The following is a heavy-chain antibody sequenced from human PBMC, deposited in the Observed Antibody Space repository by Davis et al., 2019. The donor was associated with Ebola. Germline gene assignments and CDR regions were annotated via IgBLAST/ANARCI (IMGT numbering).Heavy chain of an antibody. CDR3: AGNGGSCYSCFDY. CDR2: IYYSGST. CDR1: GGSISSGDYY. D-gene: IGHD2-15*01. J-gene: IGHJ4*02. V-gene: IGHV4-30-4*01. Sequence: SETLSLTCTVSGGSISSGDYYWSWIRQPPGKGLEWIGYIYYSGSTYYNPSPKSRVTISVDTSKNQFSLKLSSVTAADTAVYYCAGNGGSCYSCFDYWGQGTLVTVSS.